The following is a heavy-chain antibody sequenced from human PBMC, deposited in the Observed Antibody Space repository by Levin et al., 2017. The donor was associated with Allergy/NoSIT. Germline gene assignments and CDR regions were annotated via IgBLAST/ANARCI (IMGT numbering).Heavy chain of an antibody. CDR2: ISGSGGST. D-gene: IGHD6-19*01. CDR1: GFTFSSYA. CDR3: AKDPAIAVAGTLNFDC. J-gene: IGHJ4*02. V-gene: IGHV3-23*01. Sequence: LSLTCAASGFTFSSYAMSWVRQAPGKGLEWVSAISGSGGSTYYADSVKGRFTISRDNSKNTLYLQMNSLRAEDTAVYYCAKDPAIAVAGTLNFDCWGQGTLVTVSS.